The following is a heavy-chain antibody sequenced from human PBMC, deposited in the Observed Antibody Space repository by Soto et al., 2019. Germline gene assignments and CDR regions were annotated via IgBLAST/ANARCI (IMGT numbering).Heavy chain of an antibody. CDR3: ASPVATVYYYYGMDV. Sequence: QVQLVQSGAEVKEPGSSVKVSCKASGGTFSSYAITWVRQAPGQGLEWMGGIIPIFGTADYAQKLQGRVTITADESTSTAYMELSSLRSEDTAVYYCASPVATVYYYYGMDVWGQGTTVTVSS. CDR2: IIPIFGTA. J-gene: IGHJ6*02. CDR1: GGTFSSYA. V-gene: IGHV1-69*12. D-gene: IGHD2-21*02.